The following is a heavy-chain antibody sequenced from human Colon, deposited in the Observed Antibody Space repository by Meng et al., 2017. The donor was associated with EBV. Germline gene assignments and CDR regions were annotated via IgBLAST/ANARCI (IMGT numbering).Heavy chain of an antibody. V-gene: IGHV7-4-1*02. CDR3: GTLKYTSGFYGPAY. J-gene: IGHJ4*02. Sequence: QLTRVQSGSELKKPGASVKVSCKASGYTFTRYPMNWVRQAPGQGLEWMGWISTNTGNPTYAQGFTGRFVFSVDTSVSTAYLQISSLKAEDTAVYYCGTLKYTSGFYGPAYWGQGALVTVSS. CDR1: GYTFTRYP. CDR2: ISTNTGNP. D-gene: IGHD6-19*01.